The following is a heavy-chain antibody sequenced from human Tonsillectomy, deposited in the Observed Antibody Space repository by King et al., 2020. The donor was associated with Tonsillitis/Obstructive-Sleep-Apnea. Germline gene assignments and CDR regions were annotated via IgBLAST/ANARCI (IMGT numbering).Heavy chain of an antibody. CDR3: AKESTPMSAQNFYY. CDR1: GFTFRNYG. J-gene: IGHJ4*02. Sequence: VQLVESGGDVVQAGGSLRLSCAASGFTFRNYGMQWVRQAPGKGLEWVAVISYDGKAKIYADSVRGRFTISRDASKNTLSLQMNSLRVEDTALYYCAKESTPMSAQNFYYWGQGTLVTVYS. CDR2: ISYDGKAK. V-gene: IGHV3-30*18. D-gene: IGHD5-18*01.